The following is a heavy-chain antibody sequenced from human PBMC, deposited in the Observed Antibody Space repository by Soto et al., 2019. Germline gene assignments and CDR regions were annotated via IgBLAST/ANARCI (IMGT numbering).Heavy chain of an antibody. CDR1: GDSVSSNSAA. Sequence: SPRRTLTWALSGDSVSSNSAAWNWIMPSPSSGFEWLGRTYYRSKWYNDYAVSVKSRITINPDTSKNQFSLQLNSVTPEDTAVYYCARDRGVVPAAIKSYGMDVWGQGTTVTVS. CDR2: TYYRSKWYN. D-gene: IGHD2-2*02. V-gene: IGHV6-1*01. J-gene: IGHJ6*02. CDR3: ARDRGVVPAAIKSYGMDV.